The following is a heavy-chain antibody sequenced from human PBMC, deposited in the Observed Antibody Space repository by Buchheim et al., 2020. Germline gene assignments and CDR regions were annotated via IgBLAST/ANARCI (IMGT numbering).Heavy chain of an antibody. D-gene: IGHD3-22*01. Sequence: QVQLQESGPRLVKPSQTLSLTCTVSGGSISSGEYYWTWIRQPPGKGLEWIGYIDDSGTTSSNPSLKSRVTISRDTSKNQFSLKLSSVTAADTAVYYCARESDDTNDYSLDYWGQGTL. CDR1: GGSISSGEYY. V-gene: IGHV4-30-4*01. CDR3: ARESDDTNDYSLDY. J-gene: IGHJ4*02. CDR2: IDDSGTT.